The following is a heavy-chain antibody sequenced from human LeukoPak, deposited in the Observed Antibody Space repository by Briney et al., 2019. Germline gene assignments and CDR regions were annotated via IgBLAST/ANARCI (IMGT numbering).Heavy chain of an antibody. J-gene: IGHJ4*02. Sequence: PGGSLRLSCAASGFIFSGYAMSWVRKAPGKGLEWLSAVSGTGGTYYADSVKGRFSISRDNSKNTLYLQMNSLIAEDTAVYYCSKSPGGWSNFDYWGQGSLVTVSS. CDR1: GFIFSGYA. CDR2: VSGTGGT. D-gene: IGHD6-19*01. CDR3: SKSPGGWSNFDY. V-gene: IGHV3-23*01.